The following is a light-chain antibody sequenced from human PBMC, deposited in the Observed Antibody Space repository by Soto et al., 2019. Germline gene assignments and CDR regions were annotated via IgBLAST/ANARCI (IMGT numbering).Light chain of an antibody. Sequence: EIVMTQSPATLSVSPGERATLSCRASQSVSANLAWYQQKPGQTPRLLIYGASTRATGIPVRFSGSGSGTDFTLTISGLEPEDFAVYYCQQRTNRPPITFGQGTRLEIK. V-gene: IGKV3-15*01. CDR3: QQRTNRPPIT. CDR1: QSVSAN. J-gene: IGKJ5*01. CDR2: GAS.